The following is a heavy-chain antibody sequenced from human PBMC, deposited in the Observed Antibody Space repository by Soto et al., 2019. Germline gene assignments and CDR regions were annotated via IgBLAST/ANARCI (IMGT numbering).Heavy chain of an antibody. J-gene: IGHJ3*01. CDR2: ISGSGTAT. CDR3: AKTRLYDNNDYHRDGFDV. CDR1: GFTFRTYS. Sequence: EVKLLESGGGLVQPGGSLRLSCAASGFTFRTYSMSWVRQAPRKGLEWVSGISGSGTATYYTDSVKGRFTVSRDNSKDTVFQQMNTLRVEDTAVYYCAKTRLYDNNDYHRDGFDVWGPGTVVTVS. V-gene: IGHV3-23*01. D-gene: IGHD3-22*01.